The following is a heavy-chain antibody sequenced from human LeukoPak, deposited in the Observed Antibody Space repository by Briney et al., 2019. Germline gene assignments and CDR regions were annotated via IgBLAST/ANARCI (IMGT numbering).Heavy chain of an antibody. D-gene: IGHD6-13*01. CDR2: IYYSGST. J-gene: IGHJ4*02. CDR1: GGSISSGGYS. Sequence: SETLSLTCTVSGGSISSGGYSWSWIRQHPGKGLEWIGYIYYSGSTYYNPSLKSRVTISVDTSKNQFSLKLSSVTAADTAVYYCARQQLDYYFDYWGQGTLVTVSS. CDR3: ARQQLDYYFDY. V-gene: IGHV4-31*03.